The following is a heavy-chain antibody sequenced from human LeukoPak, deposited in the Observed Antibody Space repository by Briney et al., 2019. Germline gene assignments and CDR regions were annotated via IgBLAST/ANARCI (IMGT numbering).Heavy chain of an antibody. CDR1: GFTFSSYW. J-gene: IGHJ5*02. D-gene: IGHD2-2*01. Sequence: GGSLRLSCAASGFTFSSYWMSWVRQAPGKGLEWVANIKRDGSEKYYVDSVKGRFTISRDNAKNSLYLQMNSLRAEDTAVYYCARERLGYCSSTSCLRWFDPWGQGTLVTVSS. V-gene: IGHV3-7*01. CDR2: IKRDGSEK. CDR3: ARERLGYCSSTSCLRWFDP.